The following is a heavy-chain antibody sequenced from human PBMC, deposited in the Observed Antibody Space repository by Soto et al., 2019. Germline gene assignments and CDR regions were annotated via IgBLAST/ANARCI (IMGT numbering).Heavy chain of an antibody. CDR1: GFTFSYYA. Sequence: EVQLLESGGGLVQPGGSLRLSCAASGFTFSYYAMSWVRQAPGKGPEWVSGITGSGGNIYYADSVKGRFTISRDNSKNTLSLQMNSLRVEDTAVYYCASLAQWLPRDYWGQGTLVTVSS. CDR3: ASLAQWLPRDY. D-gene: IGHD6-19*01. CDR2: ITGSGGNI. V-gene: IGHV3-23*01. J-gene: IGHJ4*02.